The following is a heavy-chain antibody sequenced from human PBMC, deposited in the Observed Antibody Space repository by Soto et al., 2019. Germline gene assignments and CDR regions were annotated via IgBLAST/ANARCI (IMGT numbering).Heavy chain of an antibody. D-gene: IGHD6-13*01. CDR1: GGSISSGGYS. Sequence: TLSLICAVSGGSISSGGYSWSWIRQPPGKGLEWIGYIYHSGSTYYNPSLKSRVTISVDRSKNQFSLKLSSVTAADTAVYYCARVRGGQQLGYFDYWGQGTLVTVSS. CDR3: ARVRGGQQLGYFDY. V-gene: IGHV4-30-2*01. CDR2: IYHSGST. J-gene: IGHJ4*02.